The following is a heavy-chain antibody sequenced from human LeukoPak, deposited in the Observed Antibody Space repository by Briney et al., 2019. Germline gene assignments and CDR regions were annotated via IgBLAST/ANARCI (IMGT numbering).Heavy chain of an antibody. CDR1: GGSTSSSSYY. Sequence: SETLSLTCTVSGGSTSSSSYYWGWIRQPPGKGLEWIGSIYYSGSTYYNPSLKSRVTISVDTSKNQFSLKLSSVTAADTAVYYCARSDCSRGGCPIFGYWGRGLLVTVSP. D-gene: IGHD2-15*01. CDR2: IYYSGST. J-gene: IGHJ4*02. CDR3: ARSDCSRGGCPIFGY. V-gene: IGHV4-39*01.